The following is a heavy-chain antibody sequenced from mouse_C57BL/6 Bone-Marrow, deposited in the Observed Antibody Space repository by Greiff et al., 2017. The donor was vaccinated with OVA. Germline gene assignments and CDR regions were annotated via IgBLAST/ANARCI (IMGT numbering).Heavy chain of an antibody. CDR3: ARLYGNYGFAWFAY. D-gene: IGHD2-1*01. Sequence: QVQLKQSGPELVKPGASVKISCKASGYSFTSYYIHWVKQRPGQGLEWIGWIYPGSGNTKYNEKFKGKATLTADKSSSTAYMQLSSLTSEDSAVYYCARLYGNYGFAWFAYWGQGTLVTVSA. J-gene: IGHJ3*01. V-gene: IGHV1-66*01. CDR1: GYSFTSYY. CDR2: IYPGSGNT.